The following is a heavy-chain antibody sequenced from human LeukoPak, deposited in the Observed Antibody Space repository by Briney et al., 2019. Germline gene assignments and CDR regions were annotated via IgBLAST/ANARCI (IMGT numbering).Heavy chain of an antibody. CDR1: GGTFTSYG. CDR2: ISAYNGNT. D-gene: IGHD6-13*01. Sequence: ASVKVSCKASGGTFTSYGISWVRQAPGQGLEWMGWISAYNGNTNYAQKLQGRVTMTTDTSTSTAYMELRSLRSDDTAVYYCARIIAAADPFDYWGQGTLVTVSS. V-gene: IGHV1-18*01. J-gene: IGHJ4*02. CDR3: ARIIAAADPFDY.